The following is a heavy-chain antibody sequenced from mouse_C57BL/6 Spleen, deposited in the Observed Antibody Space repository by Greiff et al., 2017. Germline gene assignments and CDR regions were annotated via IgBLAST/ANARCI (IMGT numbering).Heavy chain of an antibody. J-gene: IGHJ2*01. V-gene: IGHV7-3*01. CDR2: ISHKDNGYTT. D-gene: IGHD1-1*01. Sequence: EVQLVESGGGLVQPGGSLSLSCAASGFTFTDYYMSWVRQPPGKALEWLGFISHKDNGYTTEYSASVKGRFTISRDNSQSILYLQMHALRAEDSATYYCARSPFTPEVYFDYWGQGTTLTVSS. CDR1: GFTFTDYY. CDR3: ARSPFTPEVYFDY.